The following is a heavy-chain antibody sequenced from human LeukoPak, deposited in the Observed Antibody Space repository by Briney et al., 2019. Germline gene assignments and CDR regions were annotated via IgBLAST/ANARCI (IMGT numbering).Heavy chain of an antibody. J-gene: IGHJ4*02. CDR1: GYTFTSYG. CDR2: ISAYNGNT. D-gene: IGHD4-17*01. CDR3: ARTEDYGDYDDPSVFDY. Sequence: ASVKVSCKASGYTFTSYGIIWVRQAPGQGLEWMGWISAYNGNTNYAQKLQGRVTMTTDTSTSTAYMELRSLRSDDTAVYYCARTEDYGDYDDPSVFDYWGQGTLVTVSS. V-gene: IGHV1-18*01.